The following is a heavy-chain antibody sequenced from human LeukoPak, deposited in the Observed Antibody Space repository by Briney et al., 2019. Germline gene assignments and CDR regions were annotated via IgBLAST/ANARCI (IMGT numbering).Heavy chain of an antibody. J-gene: IGHJ4*02. V-gene: IGHV1-3*01. D-gene: IGHD6-13*01. CDR3: ARRLIELRAAAGIAPFDY. CDR1: GYTFTSYA. Sequence: ASVKVSCKASGYTFTSYAMHWVRQAPGQRLEWMGWINAGNGNTKYSQKFQGRVTITRDTSASTAYMEPSSLRSEDTAVYYCARRLIELRAAAGIAPFDYWGQGTLVTISS. CDR2: INAGNGNT.